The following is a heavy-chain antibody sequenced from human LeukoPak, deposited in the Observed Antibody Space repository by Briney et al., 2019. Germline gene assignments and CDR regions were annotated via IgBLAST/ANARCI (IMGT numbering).Heavy chain of an antibody. D-gene: IGHD1-1*01. Sequence: SETLSLTCTVSGDSIINSPYYWGWIRQPPGKGLEWIGSIYYSGSTYYNPSLKSRVTISVDTSKNQFSLRLTSVTAADTAVYYCARSLEGTFDYWGQGTLVTVSS. J-gene: IGHJ4*02. V-gene: IGHV4-39*07. CDR1: GDSIINSPYY. CDR2: IYYSGST. CDR3: ARSLEGTFDY.